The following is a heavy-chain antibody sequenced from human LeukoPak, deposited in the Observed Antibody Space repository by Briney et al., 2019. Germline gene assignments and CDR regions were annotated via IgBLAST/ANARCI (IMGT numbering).Heavy chain of an antibody. V-gene: IGHV3-11*01. CDR1: GFTFSDYY. D-gene: IGHD6-13*01. J-gene: IGHJ6*02. CDR3: ARDSAAAGYDYYGMDV. Sequence: GGSLRLSCAASGFTFSDYYMCWIRQAPGKGLEWVSYISSSGSTIYYADSVKGRFTISRDNAKNSLYLQMNSLRAEDTAVYYCARDSAAAGYDYYGMDVWSQGTTATVSS. CDR2: ISSSGSTI.